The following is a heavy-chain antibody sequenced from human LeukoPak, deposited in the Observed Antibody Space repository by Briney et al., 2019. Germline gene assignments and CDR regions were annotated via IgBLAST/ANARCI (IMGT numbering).Heavy chain of an antibody. J-gene: IGHJ4*02. CDR2: MNPNIGNT. CDR1: GYSFTSYD. V-gene: IGHV1-8*01. CDR3: ARDPLRGGAGSYLLDY. Sequence: ASVKVSCKASGYSFTSYDINSVRQASGQGLEWMGWMNPNIGNTGFAQKFQGRVTMTRHTSISTAYMELSSLTSEDTAMYYCARDPLRGGAGSYLLDYWGQGTLVTVSS. D-gene: IGHD3-10*01.